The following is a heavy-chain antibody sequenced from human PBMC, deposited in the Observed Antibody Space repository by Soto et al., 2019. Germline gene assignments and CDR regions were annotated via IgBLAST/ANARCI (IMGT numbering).Heavy chain of an antibody. J-gene: IGHJ5*02. Sequence: QVQLVQSGAEVKKPGASVKVSCKASGYTFTSYDINWVRQATGQGLEWMGWMNPNSGNAGYAQRFQGRVTMTRNTSRTTAYLELSSLRSEDTAVYYCARERETRGFGPWGQGTLVTVSS. CDR1: GYTFTSYD. D-gene: IGHD1-26*01. V-gene: IGHV1-8*01. CDR3: ARERETRGFGP. CDR2: MNPNSGNA.